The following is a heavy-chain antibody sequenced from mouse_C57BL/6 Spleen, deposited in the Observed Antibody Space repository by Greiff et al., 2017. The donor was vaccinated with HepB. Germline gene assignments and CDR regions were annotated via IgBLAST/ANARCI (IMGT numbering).Heavy chain of an antibody. CDR1: GYTFTSYW. CDR2: IDPNSGGT. CDR3: AKTRKFHYYGSSLFDY. V-gene: IGHV1-72*01. Sequence: QVQLQQPGAELVKPGASVKLSCKASGYTFTSYWMHWVKQRPGRGLEWVGRIDPNSGGTKYNEKFKSKATLTVDKPSSTAYMQLSSLTSEDSAVYYCAKTRKFHYYGSSLFDYWGQGTTLTVSS. J-gene: IGHJ2*01. D-gene: IGHD1-1*01.